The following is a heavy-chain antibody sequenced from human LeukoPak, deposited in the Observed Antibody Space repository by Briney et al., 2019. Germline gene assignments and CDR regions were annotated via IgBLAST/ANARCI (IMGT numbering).Heavy chain of an antibody. CDR3: ARHLTSSFDS. CDR1: GGSISDYY. CDR2: IFSSGST. J-gene: IGHJ4*02. V-gene: IGHV4-4*07. Sequence: SETLSLTCTVSGGSISDYYWSWIRQPAGKGLEWIGRIFSSGSTNYNPSLKSRITMSVYTSKNQFSLKLSSVTAADTAVYYCARHLTSSFDSWGQGTLVTVSS. D-gene: IGHD4/OR15-4a*01.